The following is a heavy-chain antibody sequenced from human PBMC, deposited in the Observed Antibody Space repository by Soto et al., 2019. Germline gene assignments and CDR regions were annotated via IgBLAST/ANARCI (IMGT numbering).Heavy chain of an antibody. Sequence: TLSLTCAVYGGSFSGYYWSWIRQPPGKGLEWIGEINHSGSTNYNPSLKSRVTISVDTSKNQFSLKLSSVTAADTAVYYCARARYCSGGSCYQYYYYYYMDVWGKGTTVTVSS. D-gene: IGHD2-15*01. CDR1: GGSFSGYY. CDR3: ARARYCSGGSCYQYYYYYYMDV. CDR2: INHSGST. J-gene: IGHJ6*03. V-gene: IGHV4-34*01.